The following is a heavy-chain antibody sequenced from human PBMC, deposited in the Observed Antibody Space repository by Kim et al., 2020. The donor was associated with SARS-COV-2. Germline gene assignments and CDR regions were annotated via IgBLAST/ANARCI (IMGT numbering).Heavy chain of an antibody. CDR2: ISYDGSNK. CDR3: ARGGIVGAIGYFDY. CDR1: GFTFSSYA. J-gene: IGHJ4*02. Sequence: GGSLRLSCAASGFTFSSYAMHWVRQAPGKGLEWVAVISYDGSNKYYADSVKGRFTISRDNSKNTLYLQMNSLRAEDTAVYYCARGGIVGAIGYFDYWGQGTLVTVSS. V-gene: IGHV3-30-3*01. D-gene: IGHD1-26*01.